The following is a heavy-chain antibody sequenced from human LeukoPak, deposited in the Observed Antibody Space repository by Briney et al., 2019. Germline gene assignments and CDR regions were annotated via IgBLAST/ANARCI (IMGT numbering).Heavy chain of an antibody. CDR2: ISGSGSST. J-gene: IGHJ4*02. Sequence: PGGSLRLSCAASGFTFSSYAMSWVRQAPGKGLEWVSAISGSGSSTYYADSVKGRFTISRDNSKNTLYLQMNSLRAEDTAVYYCAKDLYYYDSSGYYPAPSPDYWGQGTLVTVSS. V-gene: IGHV3-23*01. D-gene: IGHD3-22*01. CDR1: GFTFSSYA. CDR3: AKDLYYYDSSGYYPAPSPDY.